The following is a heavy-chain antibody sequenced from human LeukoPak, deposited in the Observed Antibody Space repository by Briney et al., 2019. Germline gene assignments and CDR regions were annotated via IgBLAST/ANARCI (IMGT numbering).Heavy chain of an antibody. D-gene: IGHD2-21*02. CDR3: ARGIPLSGDPYYYYGMDV. J-gene: IGHJ6*02. Sequence: SETLSLTCTVSGGSVSSGSYYWSWIRQPPGKGLEWIGYIYYSGSTNYNPSLKSRVTISVDTSKNQFSLKLSSVTAADTAVYYCARGIPLSGDPYYYYGMDVWGQGTTVTVSS. CDR2: IYYSGST. CDR1: GGSVSSGSYY. V-gene: IGHV4-61*01.